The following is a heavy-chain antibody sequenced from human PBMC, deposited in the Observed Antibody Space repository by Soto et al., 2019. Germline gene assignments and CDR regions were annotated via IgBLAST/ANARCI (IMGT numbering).Heavy chain of an antibody. D-gene: IGHD2-15*01. CDR3: AKRRGAGGHFDY. J-gene: IGHJ4*02. CDR2: VSIGGST. CDR1: GLTFHSYA. V-gene: IGHV3-23*01. Sequence: DVQLLESGGGLVQPAVSLRLSCTASGLTFHSYAMGWLRQGPGKGLEWVAVVSIGGSTHYADSVRGRFTISRDNSKNTLSLQMNSLTAEDTAVYFCAKRRGAGGHFDYWGQGALVTVSS.